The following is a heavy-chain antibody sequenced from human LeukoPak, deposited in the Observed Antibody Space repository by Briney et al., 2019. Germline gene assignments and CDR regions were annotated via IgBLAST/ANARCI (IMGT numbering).Heavy chain of an antibody. CDR2: INSDGSST. D-gene: IGHD6-19*01. Sequence: GGSLRLSCAASGFTFSSYWMHWVRQAPGKGLVWVSRINSDGSSTSYADSVKGRFTISRDNAKNSLYLQMNSLRAEDTALYYCAKDTSYSSGDFDYWGQGTLVTVSS. CDR3: AKDTSYSSGDFDY. CDR1: GFTFSSYW. V-gene: IGHV3-74*01. J-gene: IGHJ4*02.